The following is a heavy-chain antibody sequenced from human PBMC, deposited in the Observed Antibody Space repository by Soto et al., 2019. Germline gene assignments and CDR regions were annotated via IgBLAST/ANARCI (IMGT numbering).Heavy chain of an antibody. V-gene: IGHV3-21*01. CDR3: ASATVVAATFDF. CDR2: ISSGSSSI. J-gene: IGHJ4*02. Sequence: EVQLVESGGGLVKPGGSLTLSCAASGFAFRSYNMNWVRQAPGKGREWVESISSGSSSIYYADSVKGRFTISRDNAKNSLFLQMDSLRAEDSAVYYCASATVVAATFDFWGQGTLVTVSS. CDR1: GFAFRSYN. D-gene: IGHD2-15*01.